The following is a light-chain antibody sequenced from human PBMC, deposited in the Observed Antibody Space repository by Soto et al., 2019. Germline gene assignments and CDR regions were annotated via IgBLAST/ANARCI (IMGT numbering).Light chain of an antibody. Sequence: EIVLTQSPATLYLSPGERATLSCRASQSVSSYLAWYQQKTGQAPRLLIYDASNRATGIPARFSGSGAGTDFTLTISSLEPEDFAVYYCQQRSNWPSFGQGTKVEIK. CDR3: QQRSNWPS. CDR1: QSVSSY. J-gene: IGKJ1*01. CDR2: DAS. V-gene: IGKV3-11*01.